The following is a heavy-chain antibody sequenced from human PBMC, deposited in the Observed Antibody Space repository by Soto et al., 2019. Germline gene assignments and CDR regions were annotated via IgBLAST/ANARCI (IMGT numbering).Heavy chain of an antibody. CDR3: ARVPVRLGELSLFDY. J-gene: IGHJ4*02. CDR2: INAGNGNT. D-gene: IGHD3-16*02. CDR1: GYTFTSYA. Sequence: GASVKVSCKASGYTFTSYAMHWVRQAPGQRLEWMGWINAGNGNTKYSQKFQGRVTITRDTSASTAYMELSSLRSEDTAVYYCARVPVRLGELSLFDYWGQGTLVTVSS. V-gene: IGHV1-3*01.